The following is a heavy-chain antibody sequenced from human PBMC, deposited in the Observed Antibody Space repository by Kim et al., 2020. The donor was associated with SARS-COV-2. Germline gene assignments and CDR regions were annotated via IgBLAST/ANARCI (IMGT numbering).Heavy chain of an antibody. CDR3: TTRVKLYSSSWYDY. CDR2: IRSKANSYAT. D-gene: IGHD6-13*01. CDR1: GFTFSGSA. V-gene: IGHV3-73*01. J-gene: IGHJ4*02. Sequence: GGSLRLSCAASGFTFSGSAMHWVRQASGKGLEWVGRIRSKANSYATAYAASVKGRFTISRDDSKNTAYLQMNSLKTEDTAVYYCTTRVKLYSSSWYDYWGQGTLVTVSS.